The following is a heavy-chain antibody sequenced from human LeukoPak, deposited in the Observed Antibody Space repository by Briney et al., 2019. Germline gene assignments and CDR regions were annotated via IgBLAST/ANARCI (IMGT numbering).Heavy chain of an antibody. J-gene: IGHJ4*02. CDR3: ARGPTYYDFWSGYYSMGDY. Sequence: PSETLSLTCAVSGGSISSNNWWGWVRQPPGKGLEWIGEIYHSGSPNYNPSLKSRVTISVDKSRNHFSLNLSSVTAADTAVYYCARGPTYYDFWSGYYSMGDYWGQGTLVTVSS. V-gene: IGHV4-4*02. CDR2: IYHSGSP. D-gene: IGHD3-3*01. CDR1: GGSISSNNW.